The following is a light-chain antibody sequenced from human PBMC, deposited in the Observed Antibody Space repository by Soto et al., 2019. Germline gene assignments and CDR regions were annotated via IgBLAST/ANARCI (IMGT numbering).Light chain of an antibody. J-gene: IGLJ1*01. CDR3: SAYTVSRTYV. CDR2: NVY. V-gene: IGLV2-14*03. CDR1: SSDVGAYNF. Sequence: QSVLTQPASVSGSPGQSITISCTGTSSDVGAYNFVSWHQQHPGKAPKLMIYNVYDRPSGISYRFSGSKSGNTASLTISGLQGEDEADYSCSAYTVSRTYVFGTGTKGTVL.